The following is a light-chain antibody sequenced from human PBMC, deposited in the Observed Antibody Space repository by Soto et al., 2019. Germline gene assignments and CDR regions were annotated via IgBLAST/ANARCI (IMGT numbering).Light chain of an antibody. V-gene: IGLV3-21*02. CDR2: DDS. CDR1: NIGSEN. Sequence: SYELTQPPSVSVAPGQTARITCGGNNIGSENVQWYQQYPGQAPVLVVYDDSDRPSGIPERFSGSKSGNTATLTISRVEAGDEADYHCQVWASTGEPVVFGGGTKLTVL. J-gene: IGLJ2*01. CDR3: QVWASTGEPVV.